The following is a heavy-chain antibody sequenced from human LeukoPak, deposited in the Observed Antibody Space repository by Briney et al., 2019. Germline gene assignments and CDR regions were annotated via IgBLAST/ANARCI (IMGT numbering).Heavy chain of an antibody. D-gene: IGHD6-19*01. CDR2: ISYDGSNK. CDR1: GSTFSSYA. V-gene: IGHV3-30*01. Sequence: GGSLRLSCAASGSTFSSYAMHWVRQAPGKGLEWVAVISYDGSNKYYADSVKGRFTISRDNSKNTLYLQMNSLRAEDTAVYYCARAYSSGWYYFDYWGQGTLVTVSS. CDR3: ARAYSSGWYYFDY. J-gene: IGHJ4*02.